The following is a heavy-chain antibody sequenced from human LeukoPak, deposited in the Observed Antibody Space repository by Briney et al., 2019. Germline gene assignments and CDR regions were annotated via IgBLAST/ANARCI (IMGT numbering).Heavy chain of an antibody. CDR2: INHSGST. V-gene: IGHV4-34*01. Sequence: SSETLSLTCAVYGGSFGGYYWSWLRQPPGKGLEWIGEINHSGSTNYNPSLKSRVTILVDTSKNQFSLKLSSVTAADTAVYYCAREEDYYDSSGYYSNLWGQGTLVTVSS. CDR3: AREEDYYDSSGYYSNL. CDR1: GGSFGGYY. J-gene: IGHJ5*02. D-gene: IGHD3-22*01.